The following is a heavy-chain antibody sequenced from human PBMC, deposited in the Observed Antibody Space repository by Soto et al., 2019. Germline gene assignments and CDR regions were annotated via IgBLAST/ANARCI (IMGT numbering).Heavy chain of an antibody. CDR2: IYYSGST. Sequence: SGTLSLTCTASGGSISSYYWSWIRQPPGKGLEWIGYIYYSGSTNYNPSLKSRVTISVDTSKNQFSLKLSSVTAADTAVHYCARLDGTYDFWSGYSGYNWFDPWGQGTLVTVSS. J-gene: IGHJ5*02. D-gene: IGHD3-3*01. V-gene: IGHV4-59*01. CDR3: ARLDGTYDFWSGYSGYNWFDP. CDR1: GGSISSYY.